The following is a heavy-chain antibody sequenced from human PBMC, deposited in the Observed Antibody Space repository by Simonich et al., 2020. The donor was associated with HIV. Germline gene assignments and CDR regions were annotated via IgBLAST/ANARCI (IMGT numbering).Heavy chain of an antibody. V-gene: IGHV1-69*04. CDR3: ARVRGLQTPDAFDI. D-gene: IGHD4-4*01. CDR2: STPLLSKA. CDR1: GGTFSSYG. Sequence: QVQLVQSGAEVKKPGSSVKVSCKASGGTFSSYGISWVRTAPGQGLGWMGGSTPLLSKAYYGPKFQGRVTITAEKSTSTAYMELSSLRSEDTAVYYCARVRGLQTPDAFDIWGQGTMVTVSS. J-gene: IGHJ3*02.